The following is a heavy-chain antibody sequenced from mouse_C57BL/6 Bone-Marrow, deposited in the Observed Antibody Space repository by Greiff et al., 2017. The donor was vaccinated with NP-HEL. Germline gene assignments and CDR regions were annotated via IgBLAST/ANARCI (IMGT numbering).Heavy chain of an antibody. CDR3: AGEVTTPHYFDY. CDR2: IDPEAGET. Sequence: VKLQASGAELVKPGASVKLSCTASGFNIKDYYMHWVKQRTEQGLEWIGRIDPEAGETTYATKFQGKATITADTSSNTAYLQLSSLPSEDTAVYYCAGEVTTPHYFDYWGQGTTLTVSS. J-gene: IGHJ2*01. D-gene: IGHD2-2*01. CDR1: GFNIKDYY. V-gene: IGHV14-2*01.